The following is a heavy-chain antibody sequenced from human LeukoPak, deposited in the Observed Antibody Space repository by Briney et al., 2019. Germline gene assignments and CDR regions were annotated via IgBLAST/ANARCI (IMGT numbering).Heavy chain of an antibody. Sequence: ASVKVSCKASGGTFSSYAISWVRQAPGQGLEWMGGIIPIFGTANYAQKFQGRVTITTDESTSTAYMELSSLRSEDTAVYYCAVGGYGHYYYYMDVWGKGTTVTVSS. J-gene: IGHJ6*03. CDR2: IIPIFGTA. CDR3: AVGGYGHYYYYMDV. V-gene: IGHV1-69*05. CDR1: GGTFSSYA. D-gene: IGHD3-10*01.